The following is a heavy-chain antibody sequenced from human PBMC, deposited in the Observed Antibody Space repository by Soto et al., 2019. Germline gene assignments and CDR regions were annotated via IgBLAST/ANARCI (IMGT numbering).Heavy chain of an antibody. D-gene: IGHD1-26*01. CDR2: IWYDGSEK. J-gene: IGHJ5*02. CDR1: GFTFRNHG. V-gene: IGHV3-33*01. CDR3: ARGSNNKVVDP. Sequence: QVQLVESGGGVVQPGRSLRLSCEGSGFTFRNHGMHWIRQSPGKGLEWLAVIWYDGSEKYYADSVKGRFTISRDNSKNTIYLQMNSLKVEDTAIYYWARGSNNKVVDPWGQGTVVTVS.